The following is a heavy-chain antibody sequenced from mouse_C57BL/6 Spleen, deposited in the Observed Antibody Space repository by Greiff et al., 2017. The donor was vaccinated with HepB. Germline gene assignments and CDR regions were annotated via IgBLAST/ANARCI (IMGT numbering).Heavy chain of an antibody. CDR1: GYTFTSYW. CDR3: ARGVSTMITPYYFDY. V-gene: IGHV1-61*01. D-gene: IGHD2-4*01. CDR2: IYPSDSET. J-gene: IGHJ2*01. Sequence: VQLQQSGAELVRPGSSVKLSCKASGYTFTSYWMDWVKQRPGQGLEWIGNIYPSDSETHYNQKFKDKATLTVDKSSSTAYMQLSSLTSEDSAVYYCARGVSTMITPYYFDYWGQGTTLTVSS.